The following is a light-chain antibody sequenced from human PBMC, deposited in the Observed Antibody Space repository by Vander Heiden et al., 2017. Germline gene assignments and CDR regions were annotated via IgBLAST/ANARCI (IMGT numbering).Light chain of an antibody. CDR1: QSVYSNY. V-gene: IGKV3-20*01. J-gene: IGKJ4*01. Sequence: EIVLTQSPGTLSLSPGERATLSCRSSQSVYSNYLAWFQQKPLQPPRLLIYGASNRATDIPDRFSGSGSGTDFTLTISRLEPEDFAVYYCQQYGISPLPFGGGTKVEIK. CDR2: GAS. CDR3: QQYGISPLP.